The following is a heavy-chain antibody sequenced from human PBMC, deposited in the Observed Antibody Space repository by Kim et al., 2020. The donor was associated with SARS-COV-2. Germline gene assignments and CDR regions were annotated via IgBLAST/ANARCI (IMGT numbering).Heavy chain of an antibody. J-gene: IGHJ5*02. D-gene: IGHD6-19*01. V-gene: IGHV7-4-1*02. CDR2: INTNTGNP. Sequence: ASVKVSCKASGYTFTSYAMNWVRQAPGQGLEWMGWINTNTGNPTYAQGFTGRFVFSLDTSVSTAYLQISSLKAEDTAVYYCARDPSSGRASRFDPWGQGTLVTVSS. CDR1: GYTFTSYA. CDR3: ARDPSSGRASRFDP.